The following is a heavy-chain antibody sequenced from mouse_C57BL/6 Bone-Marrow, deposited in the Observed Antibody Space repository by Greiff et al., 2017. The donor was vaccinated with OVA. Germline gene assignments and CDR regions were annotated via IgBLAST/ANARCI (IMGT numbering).Heavy chain of an antibody. Sequence: QVQLQQPGAELVKPGASVKMSCKASGYTFTSYWITWVKQRPGQGLEWIGDIYPGSGSTNYNEKFKSKATLNVDTSASTAYTQLSSLTSEDSAVDYCARRYGSSLYAMDYWGQGTSVTVSS. J-gene: IGHJ4*01. CDR2: IYPGSGST. CDR1: GYTFTSYW. D-gene: IGHD1-1*01. V-gene: IGHV1-55*01. CDR3: ARRYGSSLYAMDY.